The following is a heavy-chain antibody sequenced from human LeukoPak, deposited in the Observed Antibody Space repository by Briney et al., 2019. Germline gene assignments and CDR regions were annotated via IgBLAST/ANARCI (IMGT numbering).Heavy chain of an antibody. CDR1: GGSIDITNY. D-gene: IGHD2/OR15-2a*01. J-gene: IGHJ4*02. V-gene: IGHV4-4*02. Sequence: SETLSLTCGVSGGSIDITNYWSWVRQAPGKGLEWIGEISHDGTINYNPSLRSRVAMPLDRANNQFSLSLTSVTAADTAVYYCTRENRPFCPFAYWGQGVLVTVSS. CDR2: ISHDGTI. CDR3: TRENRPFCPFAY.